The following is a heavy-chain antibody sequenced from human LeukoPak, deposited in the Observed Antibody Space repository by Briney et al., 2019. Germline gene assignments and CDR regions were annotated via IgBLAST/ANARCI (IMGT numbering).Heavy chain of an antibody. D-gene: IGHD3-22*01. CDR1: GFTFSSYA. CDR3: ARDHSGYSSFDY. J-gene: IGHJ4*02. CDR2: ISYDGSNK. V-gene: IGHV3-30-3*01. Sequence: GGSRRLSCAASGFTFSSYAMHWVRQAPDKGLEGVAVISYDGSNKYYADSVKGRFTISRDNSKNTLYLQMNSLRAEDTAVYYCARDHSGYSSFDYWGQGTLVTVSS.